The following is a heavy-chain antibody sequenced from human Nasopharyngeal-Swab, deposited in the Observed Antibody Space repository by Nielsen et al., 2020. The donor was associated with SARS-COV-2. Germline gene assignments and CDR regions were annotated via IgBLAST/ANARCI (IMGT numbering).Heavy chain of an antibody. D-gene: IGHD3-3*01. Sequence: GESLKISCAASGFTFSDYYMSWIRQAPGKGLEWVSYISSSGSTIYYADSVKGRFTISRDNAKNSLYLQMNSLRAEDTAVYYCARESHYDFWSGYYPSKYYYYYTDVWAKGPRSPSP. CDR3: ARESHYDFWSGYYPSKYYYYYTDV. V-gene: IGHV3-11*04. J-gene: IGHJ6*03. CDR2: ISSSGSTI. CDR1: GFTFSDYY.